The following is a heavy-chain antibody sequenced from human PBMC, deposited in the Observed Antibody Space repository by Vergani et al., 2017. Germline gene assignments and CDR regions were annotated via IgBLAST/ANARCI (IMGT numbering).Heavy chain of an antibody. J-gene: IGHJ4*02. Sequence: EVQLLESGGGLVQPGGSLRLSCAASGFTSSNYAMSWVRQAPGKGLEWVSAISGSGGSTYYAHSVKCRFSISRDNSMNTVYLLMNSVRAEDTAAYYCARRRDGYNYFFDYWGQGTLVTVSS. D-gene: IGHD5-24*01. CDR3: ARRRDGYNYFFDY. CDR2: ISGSGGST. V-gene: IGHV3-23*01. CDR1: GFTSSNYA.